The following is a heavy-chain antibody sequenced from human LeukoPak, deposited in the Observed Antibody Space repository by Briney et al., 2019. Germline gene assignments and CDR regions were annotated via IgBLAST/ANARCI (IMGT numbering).Heavy chain of an antibody. CDR2: ISYDGSNK. V-gene: IGHV3-30*18. CDR1: GFTFSSYG. D-gene: IGHD3-3*01. Sequence: GRSLRLSCAASGFTFSSYGMHWVRQAPGKGLEWVAVISYDGSNKYYADSVKGRFTISRDNSKNTLYLQMNSLRAEDTAVYYCAKDLGYDFWSGYSYFDYWGQGTLVTVSS. J-gene: IGHJ4*02. CDR3: AKDLGYDFWSGYSYFDY.